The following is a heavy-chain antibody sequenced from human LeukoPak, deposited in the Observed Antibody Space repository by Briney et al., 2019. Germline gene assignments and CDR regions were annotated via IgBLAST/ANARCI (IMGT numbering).Heavy chain of an antibody. J-gene: IGHJ4*02. CDR1: GGSFSGYY. Sequence: SETLSLTCAVYGGSFSGYYWSWIRQPPGKGLEWIGEINHSGSTNYIPSLKSRVTISVDTSKNQFSLKLSSVTAADTAVYYCARRRVLWFGELYFESRPFDYWGQGTLVTVSS. CDR2: INHSGST. D-gene: IGHD3-10*01. V-gene: IGHV4-34*01. CDR3: ARRRVLWFGELYFESRPFDY.